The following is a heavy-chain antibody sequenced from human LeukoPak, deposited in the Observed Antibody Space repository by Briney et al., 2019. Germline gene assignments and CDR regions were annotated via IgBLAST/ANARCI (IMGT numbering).Heavy chain of an antibody. V-gene: IGHV3-9*01. Sequence: GRSPLLSCDASGFTFDDYGMHWVRPAPGKGLEWVSTISWNSASVGYVDSVKGRFTISRDNAKKTLYLQMNSLRPEDTALYYCAKDYGYSSSWYGYWGQGTLVTVSS. CDR1: GFTFDDYG. J-gene: IGHJ4*02. CDR2: ISWNSASV. CDR3: AKDYGYSSSWYGY. D-gene: IGHD6-13*01.